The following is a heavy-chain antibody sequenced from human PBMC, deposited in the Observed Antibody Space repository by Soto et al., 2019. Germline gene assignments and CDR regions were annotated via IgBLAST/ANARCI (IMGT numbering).Heavy chain of an antibody. CDR2: IYYTGSS. Sequence: QVQLQESGPGLVKPSQTLSLTCTVSGGSIRSGGYYWSWIRQHPGKGLEWIGYIYYTGSSYYSPSIKSRVTISADSSKNKFSMKLSSVAAAYTGVYYLASTSRYWGQGTLVTVSS. CDR1: GGSIRSGGYY. CDR3: ASTSRY. V-gene: IGHV4-31*03. J-gene: IGHJ4*02.